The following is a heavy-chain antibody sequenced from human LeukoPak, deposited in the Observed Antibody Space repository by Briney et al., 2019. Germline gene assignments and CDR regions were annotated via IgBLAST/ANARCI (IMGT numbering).Heavy chain of an antibody. CDR2: ISPRGDIT. CDR1: GLSFRSHG. CDR3: AKDDDWGRFNH. Sequence: GGSLRLSCAASGLSFRSHGMNWVRQAPGKGLEWVSDISPRGDITYYKDSVRGRFTISRDNFKNTVSLQLNSLRAEDTAMYYCAKDDDWGRFNHWGQGTLVTVSS. V-gene: IGHV3-23*01. D-gene: IGHD3-16*01. J-gene: IGHJ1*01.